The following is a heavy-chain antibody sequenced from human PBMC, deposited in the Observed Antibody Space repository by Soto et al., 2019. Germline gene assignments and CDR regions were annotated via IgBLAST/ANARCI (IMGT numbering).Heavy chain of an antibody. CDR2: IVVGSCNT. D-gene: IGHD2-2*01. Sequence: GASVKVSCKASGFTFTSSAVQWVRQARGQRLEWIGWIVVGSCNTNYSQKFQERVTITRDMSTSTAYMELSSLRSEDTAVYYCAADPPCSSTSCYLGSGSYLGPLDAFDIWGQGTMVTVSS. CDR1: GFTFTSSA. V-gene: IGHV1-58*01. J-gene: IGHJ3*02. CDR3: AADPPCSSTSCYLGSGSYLGPLDAFDI.